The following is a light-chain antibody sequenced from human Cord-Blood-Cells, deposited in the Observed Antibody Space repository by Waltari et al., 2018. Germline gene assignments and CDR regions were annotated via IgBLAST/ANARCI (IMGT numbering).Light chain of an antibody. CDR1: ISDVGSYNL. CDR2: EGS. Sequence: QSALTQPASVSGSPGQSITIPCPGTISDVGSYNLVSWYQQHPGKAPKLMIYEGSKRPSGVSNRFSGSKSGNTASLTISGLQAEDEADYYCCSYAGSSTYVFGTGTKVTVL. V-gene: IGLV2-23*01. J-gene: IGLJ1*01. CDR3: CSYAGSSTYV.